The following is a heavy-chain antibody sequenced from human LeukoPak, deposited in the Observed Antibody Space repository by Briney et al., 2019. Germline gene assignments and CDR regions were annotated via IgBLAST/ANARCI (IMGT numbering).Heavy chain of an antibody. CDR2: IYSGGST. V-gene: IGHV3-66*01. Sequence: GGSLRLSCAASGFTVSSNYMSWVRQAPGQGLEWVSVIYSGGSTYYADSVKGRFTISRDSSKNTLYLQMNSLRAEDTAVYYCARVLAMVRGVIDYWGQGTLVTVSS. CDR1: GFTVSSNY. D-gene: IGHD3-10*01. J-gene: IGHJ4*02. CDR3: ARVLAMVRGVIDY.